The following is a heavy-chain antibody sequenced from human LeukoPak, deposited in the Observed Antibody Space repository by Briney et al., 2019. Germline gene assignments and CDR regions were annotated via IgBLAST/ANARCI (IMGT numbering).Heavy chain of an antibody. J-gene: IGHJ3*02. Sequence: PSETLSLTCTVSGGSISSGSYYWSWIRQPAGKGLEWIGRIYTSGSTNYNPSLKSRVTISVDTSKNQFSLKLSSVTAADTAVYYCASSIVGATTDAFDIWGQGTMVTVSS. D-gene: IGHD1-26*01. CDR1: GGSISSGSYY. CDR3: ASSIVGATTDAFDI. CDR2: IYTSGST. V-gene: IGHV4-61*02.